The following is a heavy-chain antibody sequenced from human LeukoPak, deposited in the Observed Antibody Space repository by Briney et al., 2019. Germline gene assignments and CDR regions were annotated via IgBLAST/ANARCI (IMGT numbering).Heavy chain of an antibody. V-gene: IGHV1-69*05. D-gene: IGHD3-3*01. CDR3: ARRAPIFGVVIQYYFDY. CDR1: GGTFSSYA. Sequence: ASVKVSCKASGGTFSSYAISWVRQAPGQGLEWMGGIIPIFGTANYAQKFQGRVTITTDESTSTAYMELSSLRSEDTAVYYCARRAPIFGVVIQYYFDYWGQGILVTVSS. J-gene: IGHJ4*02. CDR2: IIPIFGTA.